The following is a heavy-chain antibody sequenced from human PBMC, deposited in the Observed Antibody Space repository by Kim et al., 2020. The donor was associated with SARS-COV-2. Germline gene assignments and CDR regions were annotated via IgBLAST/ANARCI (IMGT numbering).Heavy chain of an antibody. Sequence: YSQRLQGRVTITRETPASTAYMGLSSLRSEDTAVYYCAKSSGYDSYYFDYWGQGTLVTVSS. D-gene: IGHD5-12*01. CDR3: AKSSGYDSYYFDY. V-gene: IGHV1-3*01. J-gene: IGHJ4*02.